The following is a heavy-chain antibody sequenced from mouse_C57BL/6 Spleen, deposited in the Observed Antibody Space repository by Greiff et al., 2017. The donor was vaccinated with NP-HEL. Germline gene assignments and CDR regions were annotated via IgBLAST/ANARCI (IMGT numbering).Heavy chain of an antibody. CDR2: IYPGSGST. CDR3: ARPVVATSWYFDV. V-gene: IGHV1-55*01. Sequence: VQLQQPGAELVKPGASVKMSCKASGYTFTSYWITWVKQRPGQGLEWIGDIYPGSGSTNYNEKFKSKATLTVDTSSSTAYMQLSSLTSEDSAVYYCARPVVATSWYFDVWGTGTTVTVSS. CDR1: GYTFTSYW. J-gene: IGHJ1*03. D-gene: IGHD1-1*01.